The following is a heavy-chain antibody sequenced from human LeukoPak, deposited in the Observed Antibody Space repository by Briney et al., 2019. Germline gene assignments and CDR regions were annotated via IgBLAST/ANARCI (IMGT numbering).Heavy chain of an antibody. CDR2: INHSGST. J-gene: IGHJ4*02. CDR3: ARGFWSGYSFDY. CDR1: GGSFSGYY. D-gene: IGHD3-3*01. Sequence: SETLSLTCAASGGSFSGYYWSWIRQPPGKGLEWIGEINHSGSTNYNPSLTSRVTISVDTSKNQFSLKLSSVTAADTAVYYCARGFWSGYSFDYWGQGTLVTVSS. V-gene: IGHV4-34*01.